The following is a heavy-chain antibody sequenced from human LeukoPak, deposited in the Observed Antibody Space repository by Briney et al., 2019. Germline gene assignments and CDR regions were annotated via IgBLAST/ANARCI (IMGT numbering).Heavy chain of an antibody. D-gene: IGHD3-16*01. CDR2: IHYSGST. CDR1: GGSISSGDYY. J-gene: IGHJ4*02. Sequence: SETLSLTCTVSGGSISSGDYYWSWIRQPPGTGLEWIGYIHYSGSTYYNPSLKSRLTILVDTSKNQFSLKLSSVTAADTVVYYCARLRVYYFDYWGQGTLVTVSS. V-gene: IGHV4-30-4*01. CDR3: ARLRVYYFDY.